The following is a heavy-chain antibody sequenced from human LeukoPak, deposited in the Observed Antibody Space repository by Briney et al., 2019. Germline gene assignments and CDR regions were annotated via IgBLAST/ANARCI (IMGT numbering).Heavy chain of an antibody. CDR2: MYTSGST. Sequence: SETLSLTCTESGGSISSGSYYWSWIRQPAGQGLEYIGRMYTSGSTNYNPSLKSRVTISVDTSENQFSLRLSSVTAADTAVYYCARASYSYDISGWVPFDYWGQGTLVTVSS. V-gene: IGHV4-61*02. J-gene: IGHJ4*02. CDR3: ARASYSYDISGWVPFDY. D-gene: IGHD3-22*01. CDR1: GGSISSGSYY.